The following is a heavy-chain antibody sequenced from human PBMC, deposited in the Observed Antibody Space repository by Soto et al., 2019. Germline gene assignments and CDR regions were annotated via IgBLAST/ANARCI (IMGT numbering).Heavy chain of an antibody. CDR1: GFTFDDYA. V-gene: IGHV3-9*01. CDR3: TTTYPNDDSRVVAY. D-gene: IGHD1-1*01. J-gene: IGHJ4*02. Sequence: EVQLVESGGGLVQPGRSLRLSCAASGFTFDDYAMHWVRQPPGKGLEWVSGITWNSGSKDYADSVKGRFTISRDNRKNSLYLQMNSLRGEDTALYYCTTTYPNDDSRVVAYWGRGTLVTVSS. CDR2: ITWNSGSK.